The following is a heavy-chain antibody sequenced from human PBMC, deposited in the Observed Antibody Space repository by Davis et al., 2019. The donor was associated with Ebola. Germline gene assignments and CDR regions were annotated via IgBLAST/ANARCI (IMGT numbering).Heavy chain of an antibody. V-gene: IGHV1-69*01. Sequence: KVSCKASGGTFSTYAISWVRQAPGQGLEWMGGIVPIFGTANYAQKFQGRVTITADESTSTAYMELSSLRSEDTAVYYCASTSSIVYDSSGYYGGFDYWGQGTLVTVSS. D-gene: IGHD3-22*01. CDR2: IVPIFGTA. CDR3: ASTSSIVYDSSGYYGGFDY. CDR1: GGTFSTYA. J-gene: IGHJ4*02.